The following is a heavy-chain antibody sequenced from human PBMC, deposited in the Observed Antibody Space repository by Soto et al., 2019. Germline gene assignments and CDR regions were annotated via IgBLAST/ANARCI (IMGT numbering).Heavy chain of an antibody. CDR1: GGTFSSYT. V-gene: IGHV1-69*02. J-gene: IGHJ5*02. CDR3: ASAWAGHCSSTSCYGRPDRGWFDP. CDR2: IIPILGIA. D-gene: IGHD2-2*01. Sequence: ASVKVSCKASGGTFSSYTISWVRQAPGQGLEWMGRIIPILGIANYAQKFQGRVTITADKSTSTAYMELSSLRSEDTAVYYCASAWAGHCSSTSCYGRPDRGWFDPWGQGTLVTVSS.